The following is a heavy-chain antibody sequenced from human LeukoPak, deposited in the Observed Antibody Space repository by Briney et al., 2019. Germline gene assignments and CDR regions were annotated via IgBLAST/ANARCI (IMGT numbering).Heavy chain of an antibody. CDR3: ASAYYDILGGHFDY. Sequence: SETLSLTCTVSGGSISSYYWSWIRQPPGKGLEWIGYIYYSGSTNYNPSLKSRVTISVDTSKNQFSLKVTSVTAADTAVYYCASAYYDILGGHFDYWGQGTLVTVSS. D-gene: IGHD3-9*01. CDR1: GGSISSYY. J-gene: IGHJ4*02. V-gene: IGHV4-59*12. CDR2: IYYSGST.